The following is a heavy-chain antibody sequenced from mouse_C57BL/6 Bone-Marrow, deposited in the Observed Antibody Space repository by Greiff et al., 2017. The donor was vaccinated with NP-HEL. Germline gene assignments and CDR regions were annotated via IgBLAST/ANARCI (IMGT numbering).Heavy chain of an antibody. V-gene: IGHV1-55*01. J-gene: IGHJ1*03. CDR3: ARWYYGSSYWYFEV. D-gene: IGHD1-1*01. CDR2: IYPGSGST. Sequence: QVQLQQPGAELVKPGASVKMSCKASGYTFTSYWITWVKQRPGQGLEWIGDIYPGSGSTNYNEKFKSKATLTVDTSSSTAYMQLSSLTSEDSAVYYCARWYYGSSYWYFEVWGTGTTVTVSS. CDR1: GYTFTSYW.